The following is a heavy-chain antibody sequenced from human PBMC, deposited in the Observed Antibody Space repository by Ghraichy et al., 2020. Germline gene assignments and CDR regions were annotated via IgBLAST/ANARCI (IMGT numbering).Heavy chain of an antibody. D-gene: IGHD6-13*01. CDR2: INPSGAGT. V-gene: IGHV1-46*01. Sequence: ASVKVSCKASGYTFTNYYMHWVRQAPGQGLEWLRIINPSGAGTSYAQKFQGRVTMTRDTSTSTVYMELSSLRSEDTAVYYCARRGGETPNLAADGDEYLQHWGQGTLVTVSS. CDR1: GYTFTNYY. CDR3: ARRGGETPNLAADGDEYLQH. J-gene: IGHJ1*01.